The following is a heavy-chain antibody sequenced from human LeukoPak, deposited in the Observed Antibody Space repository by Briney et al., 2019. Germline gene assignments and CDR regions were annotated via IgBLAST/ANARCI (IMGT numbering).Heavy chain of an antibody. D-gene: IGHD3-3*01. CDR1: GGTFSSYA. V-gene: IGHV1-69*04. CDR3: ARDMGDDDFWRLICY. CDR2: IIPILGIA. Sequence: ASVKVSCKASGGTFSSYAISWVRQAPGQGLEWMGRIIPILGIANYAQKFQGRVTITADKSTSTAYMELSSLRSEDTAVYYCARDMGDDDFWRLICYWGQGTLVTVPS. J-gene: IGHJ4*02.